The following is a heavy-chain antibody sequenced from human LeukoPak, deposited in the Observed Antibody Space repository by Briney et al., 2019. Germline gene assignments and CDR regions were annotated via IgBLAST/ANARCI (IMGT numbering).Heavy chain of an antibody. Sequence: SETLSLTCTVSGGSISSSSYYWGWIRQPPGKGLEWIGSIYYSGSTYYNPSLKSRVTISVDTSKNQFSLNLSSVTAADTAVYYCARGQNYDFWSGYSFDYWGQGTLVTVSS. CDR2: IYYSGST. J-gene: IGHJ4*02. CDR1: GGSISSSSYY. CDR3: ARGQNYDFWSGYSFDY. V-gene: IGHV4-39*01. D-gene: IGHD3-3*01.